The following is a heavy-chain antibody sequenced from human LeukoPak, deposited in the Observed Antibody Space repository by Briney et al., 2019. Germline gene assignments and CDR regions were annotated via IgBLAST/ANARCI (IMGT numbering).Heavy chain of an antibody. D-gene: IGHD6-13*01. CDR3: ARDRIPLRQQLVESPRKSNWFDP. CDR2: INTNTGNP. Sequence: GASVKVSCKASGYTFTSYAMNWVRQAPGQGLEWMGWINTNTGNPTYAQGFTGRFVFSLDTSVSTAYLQISSLKAEDTAVYYCARDRIPLRQQLVESPRKSNWFDPWGQGTLVTVSS. V-gene: IGHV7-4-1*02. J-gene: IGHJ5*02. CDR1: GYTFTSYA.